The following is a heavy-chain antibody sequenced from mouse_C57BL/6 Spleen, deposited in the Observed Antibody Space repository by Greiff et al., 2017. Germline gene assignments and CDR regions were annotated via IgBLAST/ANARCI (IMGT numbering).Heavy chain of an antibody. CDR3: ARSPFITTVVAPFDY. D-gene: IGHD1-1*01. CDR1: GYTFTSYW. V-gene: IGHV1-55*01. J-gene: IGHJ3*01. CDR2: IYPGSGST. Sequence: QVQLQQPGAELVKPGASVKMSCKASGYTFTSYWITWVKQRPGQGLEWIGDIYPGSGSTNYNEKFKSKATLTVDTSSITAYMQLSSLTSEDSAVYYCARSPFITTVVAPFDYWGQGTLVTVSA.